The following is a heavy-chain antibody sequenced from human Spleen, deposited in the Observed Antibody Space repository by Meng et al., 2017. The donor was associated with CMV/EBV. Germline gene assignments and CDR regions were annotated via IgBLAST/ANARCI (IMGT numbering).Heavy chain of an antibody. V-gene: IGHV4-61*01. D-gene: IGHD4-23*01. Sequence: VSGGSVSTGSYYWSWIRQPPGKGLEWIGYIYYSGSTNYNPSLKTRVTMSLDTSKSQFSLKLSSVTAADTAFYYCAREQRGGGWFDPWGQGTLVTVSS. J-gene: IGHJ5*02. CDR2: IYYSGST. CDR1: GGSVSTGSYY. CDR3: AREQRGGGWFDP.